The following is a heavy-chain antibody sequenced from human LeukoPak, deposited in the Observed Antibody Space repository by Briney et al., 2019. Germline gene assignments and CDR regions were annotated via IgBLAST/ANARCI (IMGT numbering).Heavy chain of an antibody. J-gene: IGHJ5*02. D-gene: IGHD6-19*01. CDR3: AKDSIAVAGKGYNWFDP. V-gene: IGHV3-9*01. Sequence: SGGSLRLSCAASGFTFDDYAMHWVRQAPGKGLEWVSGISWNSGSIGYADSVKGRFTISRDNAKNSLYLQMNSLRAEDTALYYCAKDSIAVAGKGYNWFDPWGQGTLVTVSS. CDR1: GFTFDDYA. CDR2: ISWNSGSI.